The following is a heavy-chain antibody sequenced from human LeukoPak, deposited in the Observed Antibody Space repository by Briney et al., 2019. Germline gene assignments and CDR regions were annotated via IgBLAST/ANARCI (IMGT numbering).Heavy chain of an antibody. CDR3: AGTDITVA. V-gene: IGHV4-39*07. CDR2: IYYSGGT. J-gene: IGHJ4*02. D-gene: IGHD6-19*01. CDR1: GGSITNSSYD. Sequence: SETLSLTCTVSGGSITNSSYDWGWIRQPPGKGLEWIGSIYYSGGTYYNPSLKSRVTISVDTSKNQFSLKLTSVTAADTAVYYCAGTDITVAWGQGTLVTVSS.